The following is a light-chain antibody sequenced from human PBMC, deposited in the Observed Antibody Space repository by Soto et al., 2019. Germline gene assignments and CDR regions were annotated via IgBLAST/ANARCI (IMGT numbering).Light chain of an antibody. J-gene: IGLJ3*02. CDR3: QVWDSSTRV. V-gene: IGLV3-1*01. Sequence: SSELIQPHSVSVSQGQTASLTCSGDKLGNKYACWYQQKPGQSPVLVIYKDNKRPSGIPERFSGSNSGNTATLTISGTHARDESDYYCQVWDSSTRVFGGGTKLTVL. CDR1: KLGNKY. CDR2: KDN.